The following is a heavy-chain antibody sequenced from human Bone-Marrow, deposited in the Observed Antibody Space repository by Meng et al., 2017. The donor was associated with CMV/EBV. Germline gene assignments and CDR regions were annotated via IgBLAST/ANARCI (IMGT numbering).Heavy chain of an antibody. Sequence: GGSLRLSCAASGFTFSAFSMNWVRQAPGKGLEWVSSISTTSSYIYYADSLKGRFTISRDNAKNSLYLQMNSLRAEDTAVYYCARDTPSWDDFWSGYGYFGMDVWGQGTTVTVSS. CDR3: ARDTPSWDDFWSGYGYFGMDV. J-gene: IGHJ6*02. V-gene: IGHV3-21*01. CDR1: GFTFSAFS. CDR2: ISTTSSYI. D-gene: IGHD3-3*01.